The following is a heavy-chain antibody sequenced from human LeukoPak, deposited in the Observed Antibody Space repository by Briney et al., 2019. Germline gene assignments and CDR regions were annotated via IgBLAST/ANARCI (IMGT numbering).Heavy chain of an antibody. V-gene: IGHV3-7*01. CDR2: IKQDGSEK. Sequence: GGSLTLSCAASGFTFSSYWMSWVRQAPGKGLEWVANIKQDGSEKYYVDSVKGRFTISRDNAKNSLYLQMNSLRAEDTAVYYCARDRRITGTTPGDYWGQGTLVTVSS. CDR3: ARDRRITGTTPGDY. D-gene: IGHD1-7*01. CDR1: GFTFSSYW. J-gene: IGHJ4*02.